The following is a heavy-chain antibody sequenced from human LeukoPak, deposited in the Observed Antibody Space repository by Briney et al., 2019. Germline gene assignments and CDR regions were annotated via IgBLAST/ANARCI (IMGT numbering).Heavy chain of an antibody. D-gene: IGHD4-17*01. J-gene: IGHJ6*03. CDR3: ANLPYGGYPAGSFSDYMDV. CDR1: GFTFSTYG. Sequence: GGSLRLSCTASGFTFSTYGMHWVRQAPGKVLEWVSSIQYDGKNKYYADPVKGRLTISRDNSKNTLYLQMNRLRVEDTAVYHCANLPYGGYPAGSFSDYMDVWGKGTTVTISS. CDR2: IQYDGKNK. V-gene: IGHV3-30*02.